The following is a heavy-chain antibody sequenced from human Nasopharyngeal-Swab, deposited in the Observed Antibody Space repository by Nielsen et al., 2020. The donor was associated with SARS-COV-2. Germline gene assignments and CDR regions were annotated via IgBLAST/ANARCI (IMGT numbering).Heavy chain of an antibody. V-gene: IGHV4-34*01. J-gene: IGHJ6*02. D-gene: IGHD2-15*01. CDR1: GGSFSGHY. CDR2: INHSGST. CDR3: ARDRCSGGSCSFYYYYGMDV. Sequence: GSLRLSCAVYGGSFSGHYWSWIRQPPGKGLEWIGEINHSGSTNYNPSLKSRVTISVDTSKNQFSLKLSSVTAADTAVYYCARDRCSGGSCSFYYYYGMDVWGQGTTVTVSS.